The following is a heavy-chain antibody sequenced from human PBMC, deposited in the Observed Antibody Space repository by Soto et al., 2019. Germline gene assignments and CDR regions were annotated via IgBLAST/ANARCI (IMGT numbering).Heavy chain of an antibody. CDR1: GFTFSSYA. CDR3: AKDQDQEGYLEY. V-gene: IGHV3-23*01. CDR2: ISGSGGST. J-gene: IGHJ4*02. Sequence: EVQLLESGGGLVQPGGSLRLSCAASGFTFSSYAMSWVRQAPGKGLEWVSAISGSGGSTYYADSVKGRFTISRDNSKNTLYLQMNSMRADDTAVYYCAKDQDQEGYLEYWGQGTLVTVSS. D-gene: IGHD2-2*01.